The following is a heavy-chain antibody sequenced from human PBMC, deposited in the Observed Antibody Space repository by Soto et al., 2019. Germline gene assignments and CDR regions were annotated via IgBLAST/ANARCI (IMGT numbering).Heavy chain of an antibody. V-gene: IGHV1-69*02. J-gene: IGHJ6*02. D-gene: IGHD3-10*01. CDR2: IIPILGIA. Sequence: QVQLVQSGAEVKKPGSSVKVSCKASGGTFSSYTISWVRQAPGQGLEWMGRIIPILGIANYAQKFQGRVTITADKSTSTDYMELSSLRSEDTAVYYCASLWFGELSPESGMDVWGQGTTVTVSS. CDR1: GGTFSSYT. CDR3: ASLWFGELSPESGMDV.